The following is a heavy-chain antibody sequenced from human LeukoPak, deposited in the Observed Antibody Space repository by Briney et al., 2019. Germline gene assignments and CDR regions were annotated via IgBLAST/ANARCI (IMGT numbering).Heavy chain of an antibody. CDR1: GYTFTSYD. V-gene: IGHV1-8*03. D-gene: IGHD6-19*01. J-gene: IGHJ4*02. CDR2: MNPNSGNT. CDR3: ARGDSSGWYTEGDY. Sequence: ASVKVSCKASGYTFTSYDINWVRQATGRGLEWMGWMNPNSGNTGYAQKFQGRVTITRNTSISTAYMELSSLRSEDTAVYYCARGDSSGWYTEGDYWGQGTLVTVSS.